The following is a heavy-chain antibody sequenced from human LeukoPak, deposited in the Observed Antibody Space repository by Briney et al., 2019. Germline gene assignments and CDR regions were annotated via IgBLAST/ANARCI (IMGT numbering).Heavy chain of an antibody. CDR2: IRYDGSNK. Sequence: GGSLRLSCAASGFTFSSYGMHWVRQAPGKGLEWVAFIRYDGSNKYYADSVKGRFTISRDNSKNTLYLQMNSLRAEDTAVYYCAKEALRAAIFGVVISGYFDYWGQGTLDTVSS. V-gene: IGHV3-30*02. J-gene: IGHJ4*02. CDR1: GFTFSSYG. D-gene: IGHD3-3*01. CDR3: AKEALRAAIFGVVISGYFDY.